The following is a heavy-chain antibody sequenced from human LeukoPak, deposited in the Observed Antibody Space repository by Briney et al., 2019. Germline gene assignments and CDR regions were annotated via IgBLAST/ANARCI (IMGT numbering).Heavy chain of an antibody. J-gene: IGHJ3*02. V-gene: IGHV3-9*01. CDR2: ISWNSGSI. CDR1: GFTFDDYA. D-gene: IGHD3-3*01. Sequence: GGSLRLSCAASGFTFDDYAMHWVRQAPGKGLEWVSGISWNSGSIGYADSVKGRFTISRDNAKNSLYLQMNSLRAEDTALYYCAKGPSGLGAFDIWGQGTMVTVSS. CDR3: AKGPSGLGAFDI.